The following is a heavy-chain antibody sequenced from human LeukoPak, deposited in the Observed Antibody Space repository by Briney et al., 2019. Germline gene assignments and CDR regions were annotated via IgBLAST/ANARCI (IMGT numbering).Heavy chain of an antibody. Sequence: SQTLSLTCAISGDSVSSNSVTWNWIRQSPSRGLEWLGRTYYRSTWYNGYAVSVRGRITVNPDTSKNQFSLHLNSVTPEDTAVYYCARRLTQYDCFDPWGQGTLVTVSS. CDR1: GDSVSSNSVT. CDR3: ARRLTQYDCFDP. D-gene: IGHD2-2*01. CDR2: TYYRSTWYN. J-gene: IGHJ5*02. V-gene: IGHV6-1*01.